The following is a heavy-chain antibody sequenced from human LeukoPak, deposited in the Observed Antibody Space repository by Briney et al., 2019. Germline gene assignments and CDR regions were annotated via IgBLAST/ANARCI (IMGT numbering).Heavy chain of an antibody. D-gene: IGHD6-13*01. CDR1: GGSISSSSYY. CDR2: IYYSGST. J-gene: IGHJ5*02. Sequence: PSETLSLTCTVSGGSISSSSYYWGWIRQPPGKGLEWIGSIYYSGSTYYNPSLKSRVTISVDTPKNQFSLKLSSVTAADTAVYYCARPGIAPNGNWFDPWGQGTLVTVSS. CDR3: ARPGIAPNGNWFDP. V-gene: IGHV4-39*01.